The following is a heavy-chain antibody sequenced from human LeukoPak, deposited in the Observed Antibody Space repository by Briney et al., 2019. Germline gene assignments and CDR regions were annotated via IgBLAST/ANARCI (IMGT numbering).Heavy chain of an antibody. D-gene: IGHD3-3*02. CDR1: GGSISSGGYY. CDR2: IYYSGST. J-gene: IGHJ4*02. Sequence: SETLSLTCTASGGSISSGGYYWSWIRQHPGKGLEWIGYIYYSGSTNYNPSLKSRVTISVDTSKNQFSLNLTSVTAADTAVYYCARGGIRQTFDNWGQGTLVTVSS. CDR3: ARGGIRQTFDN. V-gene: IGHV4-61*08.